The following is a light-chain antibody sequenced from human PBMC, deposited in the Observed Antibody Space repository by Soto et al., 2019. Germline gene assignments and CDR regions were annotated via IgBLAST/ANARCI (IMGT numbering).Light chain of an antibody. V-gene: IGLV2-11*01. J-gene: IGLJ1*01. CDR1: SSDVGAYNY. CDR3: CSYAGSSNV. Sequence: QSALTQPRSVSGSPGQSVTISCTGASSDVGAYNYVSWYQQHPGKAPKLMIYDVNKRPSGVPDRFSGSKSGNTASLTISGLQAEDEADYYCCSYAGSSNVFGTGTKLTVL. CDR2: DVN.